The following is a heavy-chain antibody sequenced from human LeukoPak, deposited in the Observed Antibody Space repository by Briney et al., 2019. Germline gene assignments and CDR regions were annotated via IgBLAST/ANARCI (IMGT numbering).Heavy chain of an antibody. V-gene: IGHV4-59*11. D-gene: IGHD6-19*01. CDR3: ARGGWSLDY. CDR1: GASISSHY. J-gene: IGHJ4*02. CDR2: THNSGST. Sequence: PSETLSLTCTVSGASISSHYWSWIRQFPGKGLEWIGYTHNSGSTNFNPSLKSRVTMSVDTSKNQFSLKLTSVTAAGTARYYCARGGWSLDYWGQGTLVTVSS.